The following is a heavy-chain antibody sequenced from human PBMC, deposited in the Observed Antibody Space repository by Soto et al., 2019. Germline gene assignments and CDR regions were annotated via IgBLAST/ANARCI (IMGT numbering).Heavy chain of an antibody. CDR2: IWYDGSNK. CDR1: GFTFSTYG. V-gene: IGHV3-33*01. D-gene: IGHD2-15*01. Sequence: QVQLVESGGGVVQPGRSLRLSCAASGFTFSTYGMHWVRQAPDKGLEWVAGIWYDGSNKYYADSVKGRFTISRDNSKNTLYLQMNTLRAEDTAVYYCASEYCSGGRCYYYGMDVWGQGTTVTVSS. CDR3: ASEYCSGGRCYYYGMDV. J-gene: IGHJ6*02.